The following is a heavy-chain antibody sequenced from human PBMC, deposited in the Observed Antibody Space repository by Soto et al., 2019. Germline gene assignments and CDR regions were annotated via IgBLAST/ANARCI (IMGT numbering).Heavy chain of an antibody. J-gene: IGHJ6*02. CDR2: IWYDGSKK. V-gene: IGHV3-33*01. CDR3: ARDASYYSLWSGYYPSRNGMDV. Sequence: QVQVVESGGGVVQPGRSLRLSCAASGFTFSSCGMHWVRQAPGKGLEWVSIIWYDGSKKSYGDSVKGRFTISRDNSRNTVYLQMNSLRADDTAVYYCARDASYYSLWSGYYPSRNGMDVWGQGTTVTVSS. D-gene: IGHD3-3*01. CDR1: GFTFSSCG.